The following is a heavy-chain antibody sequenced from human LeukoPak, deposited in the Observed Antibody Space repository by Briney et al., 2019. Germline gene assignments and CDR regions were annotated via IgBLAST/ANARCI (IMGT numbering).Heavy chain of an antibody. J-gene: IGHJ6*03. CDR3: ARATFWSGYQRDSWYMDV. CDR2: IYSGGST. CDR1: GFTVSSNY. V-gene: IGHV3-66*02. D-gene: IGHD3-3*01. Sequence: GGSLRLSCAASGFTVSSNYMTWVPQAPGKGLEWVSVIYSGGSTYYADSVKGRFTISRDNSENTLYLHMNSLRAEDTAVYYCARATFWSGYQRDSWYMDVWGKGTTVTVSS.